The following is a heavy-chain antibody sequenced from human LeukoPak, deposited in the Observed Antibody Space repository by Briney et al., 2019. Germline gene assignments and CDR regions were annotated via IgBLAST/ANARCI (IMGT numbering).Heavy chain of an antibody. D-gene: IGHD3-22*01. CDR1: GYTFTSYA. Sequence: ASVKVSCKASGYTFTSYAMNWVRQAPGQGLEWMGWINTNTGNPTYAQGFTGRFVFSLDTSVSTAYLQISSLKAEDTAVYYRARRDSSGYLGHSDPWGQGTLVTVSS. J-gene: IGHJ5*02. V-gene: IGHV7-4-1*02. CDR2: INTNTGNP. CDR3: ARRDSSGYLGHSDP.